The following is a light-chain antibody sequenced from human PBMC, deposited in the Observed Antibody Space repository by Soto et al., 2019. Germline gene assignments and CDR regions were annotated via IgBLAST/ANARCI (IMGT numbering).Light chain of an antibody. Sequence: EIVLTQAPGTLSLSPGERATLSCRASQSVSSSYLAWYQQKPGQAPRLLIYGASSRATGIPDRFSGSGSGTDFTLTISRLGPEDFAVYSCQQYGSSPYTFGQGTKVDIK. CDR2: GAS. J-gene: IGKJ2*01. V-gene: IGKV3-20*01. CDR3: QQYGSSPYT. CDR1: QSVSSSY.